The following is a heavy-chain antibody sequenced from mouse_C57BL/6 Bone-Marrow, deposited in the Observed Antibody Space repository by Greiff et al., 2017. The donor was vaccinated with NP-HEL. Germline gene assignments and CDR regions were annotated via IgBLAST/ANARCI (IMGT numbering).Heavy chain of an antibody. V-gene: IGHV6-3*01. J-gene: IGHJ3*01. CDR2: IRLKSDNYAT. D-gene: IGHD1-1*01. CDR1: GFTFSNYW. Sequence: EVQGVESGGGLVQPGGSMKLSCVASGFTFSNYWMNWVRQSPERGLEWVAQIRLKSDNYATHYAESVKGRFTISRDESKSSVYLQMNNLRAEDTGIYYCTACYYGSSYLFAYWGQGTLVTVSA. CDR3: TACYYGSSYLFAY.